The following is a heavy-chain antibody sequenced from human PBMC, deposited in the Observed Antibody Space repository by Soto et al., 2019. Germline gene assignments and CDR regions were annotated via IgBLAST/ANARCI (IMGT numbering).Heavy chain of an antibody. D-gene: IGHD6-13*01. Sequence: LSLTCTVSGGSISSGGYYWSWIRQHPGKGLEWIGYIYYSGSTYYNPSLKSRVTISVDTSKNQFSLKLSSVTAADTAVYYCAREGIAAAGTDYWGQGTLVTVSS. CDR1: GGSISSGGYY. CDR2: IYYSGST. CDR3: AREGIAAAGTDY. J-gene: IGHJ4*02. V-gene: IGHV4-31*03.